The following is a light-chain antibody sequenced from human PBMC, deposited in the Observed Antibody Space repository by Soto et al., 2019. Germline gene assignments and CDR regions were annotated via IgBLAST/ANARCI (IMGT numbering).Light chain of an antibody. CDR3: QKLSSYPRK. V-gene: IGKV1-9*01. J-gene: IGKJ1*01. CDR2: AAS. CDR1: QGISSY. Sequence: IQLTPSPSSLSASVVYRVTITCRASQGISSYLAWYQQTPGKAPKLLIYAASTLQSGVPSRFIGSGSGADFTLTISSLQPDDFATYYCQKLSSYPRKCGQGTKGAIK.